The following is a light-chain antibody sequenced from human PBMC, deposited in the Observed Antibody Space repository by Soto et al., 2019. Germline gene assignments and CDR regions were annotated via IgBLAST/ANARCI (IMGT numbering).Light chain of an antibody. Sequence: DIQITQSPSSLSASVGDRVTISCRASQNILTYLNWYQQKPGKAPNLLIYAASNLESGVPSRFSGSGSGTEFTLTISSLQPDDFATYYCQQYNSYSQTFGQGTKVDIK. CDR3: QQYNSYSQT. CDR1: QNILTY. V-gene: IGKV1-5*01. J-gene: IGKJ1*01. CDR2: AAS.